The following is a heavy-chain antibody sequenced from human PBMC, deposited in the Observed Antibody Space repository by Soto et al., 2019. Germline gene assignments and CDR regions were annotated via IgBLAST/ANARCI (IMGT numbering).Heavy chain of an antibody. V-gene: IGHV5-10-1*01. D-gene: IGHD3-10*01. CDR1: GYSFTSYW. CDR3: ERQSKLYYYYGMDV. Sequence: GESLKISCKGSGYSFTSYWISWVRRMPGKGLEWMGRIDPSDSYTNYSPSFQGHVTISADKSISTAYLQWSSLKASDTAMYYCERQSKLYYYYGMDVWGQGTTVTVSS. J-gene: IGHJ6*02. CDR2: IDPSDSYT.